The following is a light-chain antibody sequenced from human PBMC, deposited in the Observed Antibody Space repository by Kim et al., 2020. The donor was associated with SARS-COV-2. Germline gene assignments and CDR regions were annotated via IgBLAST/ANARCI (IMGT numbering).Light chain of an antibody. CDR3: HQRNNWPLT. J-gene: IGKJ4*01. V-gene: IGKV3-15*01. CDR1: QSVGTD. CDR2: DVS. Sequence: EVVMTQSPATLSVSPGERATLSCRASQSVGTDLDWYQQKPGQAPRVIMYDVSTRATGVPARFSGSGSGTEFTLTISSLQSEDFAVYYCHQRNNWPLTFGGGTKVDIK.